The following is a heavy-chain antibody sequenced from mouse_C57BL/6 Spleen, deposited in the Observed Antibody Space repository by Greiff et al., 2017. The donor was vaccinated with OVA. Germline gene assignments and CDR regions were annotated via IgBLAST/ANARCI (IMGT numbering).Heavy chain of an antibody. Sequence: VKLQESGPGLVQPSQSLSITCTVSGFSLTSYGVHWVRQSPGKGLEWLGVIWRGGSTDYNAAFMSRLSITKDNSKSQVFFKMNSLQADDTAIYYCALDGYDGAHAMDYWGQGTSVTVSS. CDR2: IWRGGST. CDR3: ALDGYDGAHAMDY. V-gene: IGHV2-5*01. J-gene: IGHJ4*01. D-gene: IGHD2-2*01. CDR1: GFSLTSYG.